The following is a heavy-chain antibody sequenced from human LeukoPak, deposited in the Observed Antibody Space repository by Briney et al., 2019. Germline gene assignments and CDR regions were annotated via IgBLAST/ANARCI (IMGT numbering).Heavy chain of an antibody. V-gene: IGHV3-30-3*01. CDR1: GFTFSRYT. Sequence: PGGSLRLSCVASGFTFSRYTMHWVRQTPGKGLEWVAVISLDRVTTFYADSVKGRFTISRDNSKNTLYLRMNTLRAEDTAVYYCARDLWYSSSLPRAFDPWGQGTLVTVSS. J-gene: IGHJ5*02. D-gene: IGHD6-6*01. CDR2: ISLDRVTT. CDR3: ARDLWYSSSLPRAFDP.